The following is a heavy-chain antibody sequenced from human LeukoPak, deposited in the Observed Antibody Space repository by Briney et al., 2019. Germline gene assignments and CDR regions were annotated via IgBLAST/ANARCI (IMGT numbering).Heavy chain of an antibody. V-gene: IGHV4-34*01. Sequence: SETLSLTCAVYGGSFSGNYWSWIRQPPGKGLEWIGEINHSGGTNYNPSLKSRVTISVYVSRNQFSLNLSSVTAADTAVYYCARGGRGKWFDPWGRGTLVAVSS. CDR1: GGSFSGNY. CDR2: INHSGGT. CDR3: ARGGRGKWFDP. J-gene: IGHJ5*02. D-gene: IGHD3-10*01.